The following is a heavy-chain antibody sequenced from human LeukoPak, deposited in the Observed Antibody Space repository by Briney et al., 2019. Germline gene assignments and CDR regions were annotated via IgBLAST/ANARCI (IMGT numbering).Heavy chain of an antibody. V-gene: IGHV3-21*01. CDR1: GFTFSSYI. CDR3: ARRESIVGARTDY. CDR2: ISSSSSYI. D-gene: IGHD1-26*01. Sequence: GGSLRLSCAASGFTFSSYIMNWVRQAPGKGLEWVSSISSSSSYIYYADSVKGRFTISRDNAKNSLYPQMNSLRAEDTAVYYCARRESIVGARTDYWGQGTLVTVSS. J-gene: IGHJ4*02.